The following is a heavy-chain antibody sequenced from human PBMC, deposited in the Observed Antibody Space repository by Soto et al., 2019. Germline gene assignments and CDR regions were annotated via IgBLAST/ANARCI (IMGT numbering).Heavy chain of an antibody. J-gene: IGHJ4*02. CDR3: ARRCGGNFDY. CDR2: IYYSGST. V-gene: IGHV4-59*01. CDR1: GGSISSYY. Sequence: LETLSLTCTVAGGSISSYYWSWIRQPPGKGLEWIGYIYYSGSTNYNPSLKSRVTISVDTSKNQFSLKLSSVTAADTAVYYCARRCGGNFDYWGQGTLVTVSS.